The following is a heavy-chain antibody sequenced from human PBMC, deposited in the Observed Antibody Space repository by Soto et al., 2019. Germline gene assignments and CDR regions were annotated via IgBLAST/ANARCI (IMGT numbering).Heavy chain of an antibody. CDR1: GFSVSAYT. CDR2: ISSDGNHK. J-gene: IGHJ4*02. Sequence: QVQLVESGGGVVQPGRSLRLSCAASGFSVSAYTVHWVRQAPGKGLEWVAVISSDGNHKYYTDSVKGRFAISRDTSTNTGFLQMSSLGPEDTAVCYCARWEQPLFAYWGQGTLVTVSS. V-gene: IGHV3-30*09. D-gene: IGHD1-1*01. CDR3: ARWEQPLFAY.